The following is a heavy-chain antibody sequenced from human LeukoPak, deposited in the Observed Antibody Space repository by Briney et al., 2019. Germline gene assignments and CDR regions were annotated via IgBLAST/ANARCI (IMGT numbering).Heavy chain of an antibody. CDR3: ASSLPWSYSIDY. V-gene: IGHV3-53*01. Sequence: GGSLRLSCAASGFTVSSNYMRWVRQAPGKGLEWVSVIYSGGSTYYADPVKGRFTIPRDNSKNTLYLQMTSLRAEATPVYYCASSLPWSYSIDYWGQGTLVTVSS. CDR1: GFTVSSNY. D-gene: IGHD1-26*01. CDR2: IYSGGST. J-gene: IGHJ4*02.